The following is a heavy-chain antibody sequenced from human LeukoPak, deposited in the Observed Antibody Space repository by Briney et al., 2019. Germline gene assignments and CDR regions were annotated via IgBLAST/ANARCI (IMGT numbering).Heavy chain of an antibody. J-gene: IGHJ3*02. D-gene: IGHD2-15*01. CDR1: GGSFSGYY. CDR3: ARAQEDIVVVEVGAFDI. Sequence: PSETLSLTCAVYGGSFSGYYWSWIRQPPGKGLEWIGEINHSGSTNYNPSLKSRVTISVDTSKNQFSLKLSSVTAADTAVYYCARAQEDIVVVEVGAFDIWGQGTMVTVSS. V-gene: IGHV4-34*01. CDR2: INHSGST.